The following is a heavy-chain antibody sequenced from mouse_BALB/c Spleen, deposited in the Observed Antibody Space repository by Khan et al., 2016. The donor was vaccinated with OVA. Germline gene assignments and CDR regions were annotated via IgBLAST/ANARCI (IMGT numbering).Heavy chain of an antibody. CDR3: GRDGAYDRNDGWFAY. CDR1: GYTFTSYT. V-gene: IGHV1-4*01. CDR2: INPSSGYT. J-gene: IGHJ3*01. D-gene: IGHD2-14*01. Sequence: QMQLEESGAELARPGASVKMSCKASGYTFTSYTIHWIKQRPGQGLEWIGYINPSSGYTNYNQKLKDKATLTADKSSTTAYMQLSSLTSDDSAFYYCGRDGAYDRNDGWFAYWGQGTLVTVSA.